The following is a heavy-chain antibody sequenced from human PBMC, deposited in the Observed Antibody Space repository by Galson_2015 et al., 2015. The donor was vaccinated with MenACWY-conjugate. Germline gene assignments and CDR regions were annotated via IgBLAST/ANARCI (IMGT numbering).Heavy chain of an antibody. CDR1: GFPFSNAW. V-gene: IGHV3-15*07. CDR2: IKSNLRGATT. D-gene: IGHD2-2*01. Sequence: SLRLSCAASGFPFSNAWMEWVRQAPGKGLEWVGRIKSNLRGATTDFAAPVTGRFSMTRDDSESTVYLHMHSLTAEDTALYYCATDWGSRTHYVGALDIWGQGTMVTVSS. CDR3: ATDWGSRTHYVGALDI. J-gene: IGHJ3*02.